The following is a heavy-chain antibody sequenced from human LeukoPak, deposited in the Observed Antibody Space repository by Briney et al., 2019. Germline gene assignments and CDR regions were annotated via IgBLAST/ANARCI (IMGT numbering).Heavy chain of an antibody. J-gene: IGHJ4*02. CDR3: ARAVVLYYDGSGYSTRFDY. V-gene: IGHV4-59*08. Sequence: SETLSLTCTVSGGSIRGYYWSWIRQPPGKGLEWIGYIYYSGSTNYNPSLKSRVTISVDTSKNQFSLKLSAVTAADTAMYYCARAVVLYYDGSGYSTRFDYWGQGTLVTVSS. D-gene: IGHD3-22*01. CDR1: GGSIRGYY. CDR2: IYYSGST.